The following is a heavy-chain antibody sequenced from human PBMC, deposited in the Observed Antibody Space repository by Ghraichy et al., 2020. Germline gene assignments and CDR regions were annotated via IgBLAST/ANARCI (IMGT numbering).Heavy chain of an antibody. CDR2: IRSKANSYAT. Sequence: GGSLRLSCAASGFTFSGSAMHWVRQASGKGLEWVGRIRSKANSYATAYAASVKGRFTISRDDSKNTAYLQMNSLKTEDTAVYYCTRLGYSYGQDYWGQGTLVTVSS. D-gene: IGHD5-18*01. V-gene: IGHV3-73*01. J-gene: IGHJ4*02. CDR1: GFTFSGSA. CDR3: TRLGYSYGQDY.